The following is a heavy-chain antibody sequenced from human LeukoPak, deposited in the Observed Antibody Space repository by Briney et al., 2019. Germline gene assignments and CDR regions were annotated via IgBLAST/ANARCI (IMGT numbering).Heavy chain of an antibody. Sequence: SETLSLTCAVYGGSFSGYYWSWIRQPPGKGLEWIGEINHSGSTNYNPSLKSRVTISVDTSKNQFSLKLSSVTAADTAVYYCARSGYDNYYYYGMDVWGQGTTVTVPS. D-gene: IGHD6-25*01. CDR3: ARSGYDNYYYYGMDV. V-gene: IGHV4-34*01. CDR1: GGSFSGYY. J-gene: IGHJ6*02. CDR2: INHSGST.